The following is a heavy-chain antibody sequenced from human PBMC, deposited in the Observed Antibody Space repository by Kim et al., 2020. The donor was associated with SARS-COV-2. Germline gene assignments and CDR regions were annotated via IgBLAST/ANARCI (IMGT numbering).Heavy chain of an antibody. Sequence: GGSLRLSCAASGFTFSNAWMSWVRQAPGKGLEWVGRIKSKTDGGTTDYAAPVKGRFTISRDDSKNTLYLQMNSLKTEDTAVYYCTTSYLRYGSGTPQGVWGQGTTVTVSS. CDR2: IKSKTDGGTT. D-gene: IGHD3-10*01. CDR3: TTSYLRYGSGTPQGV. J-gene: IGHJ6*02. V-gene: IGHV3-15*01. CDR1: GFTFSNAW.